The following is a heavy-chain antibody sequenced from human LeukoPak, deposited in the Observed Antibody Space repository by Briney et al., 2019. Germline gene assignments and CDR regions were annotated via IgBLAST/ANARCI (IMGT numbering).Heavy chain of an antibody. CDR3: ARSRLGYCSSTSCYGNFDY. D-gene: IGHD2-2*01. CDR2: ISAYNGNT. J-gene: IGHJ4*02. CDR1: GYTFTSYG. Sequence: ASVKVSCKASGYTFTSYGINWVRQAPGQGLEWMGWISAYNGNTNYAQKLQGRVTMTTDTSTSTAYMELRSLRSDDTAVYYCARSRLGYCSSTSCYGNFDYWGQGTLVTVSS. V-gene: IGHV1-18*01.